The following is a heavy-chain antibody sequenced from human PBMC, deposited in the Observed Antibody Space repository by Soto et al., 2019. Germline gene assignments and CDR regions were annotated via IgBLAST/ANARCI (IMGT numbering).Heavy chain of an antibody. J-gene: IGHJ4*02. Sequence: QLQLQESGPGLVKPSGTLSLTCTVSGGSLSSSSYYWGWIRQPPGKGLEWIGSIYYSGSTYYNPSLKSRVTISVDTSKNQFSLKLSSVTAADTAVYYCARHTPAISISDHWGQGTLVTVSS. CDR1: GGSLSSSSYY. CDR2: IYYSGST. CDR3: ARHTPAISISDH. D-gene: IGHD2-15*01. V-gene: IGHV4-39*01.